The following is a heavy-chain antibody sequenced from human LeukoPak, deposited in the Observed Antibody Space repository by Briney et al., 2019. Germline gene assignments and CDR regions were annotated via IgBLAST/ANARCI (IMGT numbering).Heavy chain of an antibody. Sequence: GSSVKVSCKASGGTFSSYAISWVRQAPGQGLEWMGGITPIFGTANYAQKFQGRVTITADKSTSTAYMELSSLRSEDTAVYYCAREGGYSYGPLEYWGQGTLVTVSS. CDR2: ITPIFGTA. V-gene: IGHV1-69*06. CDR1: GGTFSSYA. J-gene: IGHJ4*02. CDR3: AREGGYSYGPLEY. D-gene: IGHD5-18*01.